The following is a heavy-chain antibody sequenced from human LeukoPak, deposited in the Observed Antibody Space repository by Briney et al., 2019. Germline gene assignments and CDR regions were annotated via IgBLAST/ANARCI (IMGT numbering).Heavy chain of an antibody. Sequence: PSETLSLTCTVSGGSISSYYWSWIRQPPGKGLEWIGYIHYSGSTHYNPSLKSRVTISVDTSKNQVSLKLSSVTAADTAVYYCAGGYKYAYYNYYYMDVWGKGTTVTVSS. CDR3: AGGYKYAYYNYYYMDV. CDR1: GGSISSYY. V-gene: IGHV4-59*08. CDR2: IHYSGST. J-gene: IGHJ6*03. D-gene: IGHD5-24*01.